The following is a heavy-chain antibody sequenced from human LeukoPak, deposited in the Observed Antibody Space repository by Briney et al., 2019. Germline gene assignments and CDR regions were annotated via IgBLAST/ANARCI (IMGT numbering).Heavy chain of an antibody. CDR3: ARGSTYYDSSGQVPFDY. CDR2: ISSSSSTI. J-gene: IGHJ4*02. D-gene: IGHD3-22*01. Sequence: GGSLRLSCAASGFMFSSNWMSWVRQAPGKGLEWVSYISSSSSTIYYADSVKGRFTISRDNAKNSLYLQMNSLRAEDTAVYYCARGSTYYDSSGQVPFDYWGRGTLVTVSS. CDR1: GFMFSSNW. V-gene: IGHV3-48*01.